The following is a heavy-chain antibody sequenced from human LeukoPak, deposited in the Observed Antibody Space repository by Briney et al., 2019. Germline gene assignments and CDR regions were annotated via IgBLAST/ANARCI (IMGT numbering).Heavy chain of an antibody. CDR3: AYSGSYGHLGY. CDR1: GGSFSGYY. CDR2: INHSGST. J-gene: IGHJ4*02. D-gene: IGHD1-26*01. Sequence: SETLSLTCAVYGGSFSGYYWNWIRQPPGKGLEWIGEINHSGSTNYNPSLKSRVTISVDTSKNQFSLKLSSVTAADTALYYCAYSGSYGHLGYWGQGIPVTVSS. V-gene: IGHV4-34*01.